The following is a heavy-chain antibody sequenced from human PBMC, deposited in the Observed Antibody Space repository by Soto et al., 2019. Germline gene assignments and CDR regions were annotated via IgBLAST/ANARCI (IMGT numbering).Heavy chain of an antibody. CDR3: PREGHGDWFDP. CDR2: ISDDGTNK. V-gene: IGHV3-30-3*01. D-gene: IGHD3-10*01. Sequence: GGSLRLSCAASGFTFSTYAMHWVRQAPGKGLEWVATISDDGTNKYYADSVKGRFTISRDNSKNTPYLQMNSLRAEDTAVYYCPREGHGDWFDPWGQGTLVTVSS. CDR1: GFTFSTYA. J-gene: IGHJ5*02.